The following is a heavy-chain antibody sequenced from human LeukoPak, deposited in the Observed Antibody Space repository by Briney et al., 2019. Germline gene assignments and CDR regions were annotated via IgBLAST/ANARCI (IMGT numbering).Heavy chain of an antibody. CDR1: GGSISSSSNF. Sequence: PSETLSLTCTVSGGSISSSSNFWGWIRQPPGKGLEWIGSISYSGSAYYNPSLKSRVTISGDTSKNQFSLELSSVTAADTAVYYCARLTPYSGSPLGDYWGQGTLVTVSS. V-gene: IGHV4-39*01. CDR3: ARLTPYSGSPLGDY. CDR2: ISYSGSA. D-gene: IGHD1-26*01. J-gene: IGHJ4*02.